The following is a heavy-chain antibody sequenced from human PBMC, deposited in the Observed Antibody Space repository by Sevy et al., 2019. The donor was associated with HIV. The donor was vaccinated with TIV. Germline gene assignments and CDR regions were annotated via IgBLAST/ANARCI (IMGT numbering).Heavy chain of an antibody. CDR3: ARDRYYDASGYYYYYYGMDV. J-gene: IGHJ6*02. Sequence: GGSLRLSCAASGFTVSDNYMARVRLAPGKGLEWVSLIDSDGSAYYADSVKGRFTISRDNLKNTLYLQINALRAEDTGLYFCARDRYYDASGYYYYYYGMDVWGQGTTVTVSS. V-gene: IGHV3-66*01. CDR1: GFTVSDNY. CDR2: IDSDGSA. D-gene: IGHD3-22*01.